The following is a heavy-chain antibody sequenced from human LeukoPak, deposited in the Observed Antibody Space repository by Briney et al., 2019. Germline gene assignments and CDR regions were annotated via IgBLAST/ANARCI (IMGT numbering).Heavy chain of an antibody. CDR1: GFTFSSYS. V-gene: IGHV3-21*01. D-gene: IGHD4-17*01. J-gene: IGHJ4*02. CDR3: ARLSTVTTFSY. CDR2: ISSSSSYI. Sequence: GGSLRLSCAASGFTFSSYSMNWVRQAPGKGLEWVSSISSSSSYIYYADSVKGRFTISRDNAKNSLHLQMNSLRAEDTAVYYCARLSTVTTFSYWGQGTLVTVSS.